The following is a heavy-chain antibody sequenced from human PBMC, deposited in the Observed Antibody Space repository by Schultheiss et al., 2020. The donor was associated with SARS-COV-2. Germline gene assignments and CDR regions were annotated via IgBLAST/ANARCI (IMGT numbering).Heavy chain of an antibody. D-gene: IGHD3-3*01. CDR3: ARDFSVSYYDFWSQKGDYFDY. J-gene: IGHJ4*02. CDR2: ISSSSSYI. V-gene: IGHV3-21*04. CDR1: GFTFSSYS. Sequence: GGSLRLSCAASGFTFSSYSMNWVRQAPGKGLEWVSSISSSSSYIYYADSVKGRFTISRDNAKNSLYLQMNSLRAEDTAVYYCARDFSVSYYDFWSQKGDYFDYWGQGTLVTVSS.